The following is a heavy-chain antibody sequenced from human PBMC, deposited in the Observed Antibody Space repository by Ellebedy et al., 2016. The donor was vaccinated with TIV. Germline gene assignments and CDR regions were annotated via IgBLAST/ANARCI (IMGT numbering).Heavy chain of an antibody. CDR2: IWYDGSNK. V-gene: IGHV3-33*06. J-gene: IGHJ4*02. Sequence: GGSLRLXCVGSGFTFSSHGMHWVRQAPGKGLEWVAVIWYDGSNKYYADSVKGRFTISRDNSKNTLYLQMNSLKAEDTAIYYCAKSLIAAPDALTPRFDYWGQGTLVTVSS. CDR3: AKSLIAAPDALTPRFDY. D-gene: IGHD6-13*01. CDR1: GFTFSSHG.